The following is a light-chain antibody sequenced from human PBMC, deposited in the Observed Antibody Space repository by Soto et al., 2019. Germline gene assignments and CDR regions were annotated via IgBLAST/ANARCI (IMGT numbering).Light chain of an antibody. CDR1: TGAVTSGYY. CDR3: LLYYGGALV. V-gene: IGLV7-43*01. Sequence: QAVVTQEPSLTVSPGGTVTLTCASSTGAVTSGYYPNWFQQKPGQAPRALIYSTSNKHPWTPARFSGSLLGGKAALTLSGVLPEDEAEYYCLLYYGGALVFGGGTKLTVL. CDR2: STS. J-gene: IGLJ2*01.